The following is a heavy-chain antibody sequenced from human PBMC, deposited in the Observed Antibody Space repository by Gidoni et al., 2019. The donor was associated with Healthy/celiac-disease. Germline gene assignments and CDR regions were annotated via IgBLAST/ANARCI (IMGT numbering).Heavy chain of an antibody. Sequence: QVQLQQWGAGLLKPSEPLSLTCAVCGGSFSGYYWSWIRQPPGKGLEWIGEINHSGSTNYNPSLKSRVTISVDTSKNQFSLKLSSVTAADTAVYYCARGLGGYSSGWYGYWVQGTLVTVSS. CDR1: GGSFSGYY. CDR2: INHSGST. D-gene: IGHD6-19*01. V-gene: IGHV4-34*01. J-gene: IGHJ4*02. CDR3: ARGLGGYSSGWYGY.